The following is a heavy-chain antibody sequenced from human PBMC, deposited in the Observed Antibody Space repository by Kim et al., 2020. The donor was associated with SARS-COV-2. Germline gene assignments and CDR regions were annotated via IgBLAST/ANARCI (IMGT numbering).Heavy chain of an antibody. CDR1: GFTFSRYW. V-gene: IGHV3-7*01. Sequence: GGSLRLSCVASGFTFSRYWMSWVRQAPGEGLEWVANIKQDGSKKNLVDSVKGRFTISRDNAKNSLYLEMNSLRVEDTAVYYCASLNSGMDVWGQGTTVTVSS. CDR2: IKQDGSKK. J-gene: IGHJ6*02. CDR3: ASLNSGMDV.